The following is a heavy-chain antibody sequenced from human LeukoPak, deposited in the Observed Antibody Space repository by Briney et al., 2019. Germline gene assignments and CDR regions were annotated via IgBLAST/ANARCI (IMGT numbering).Heavy chain of an antibody. J-gene: IGHJ4*02. V-gene: IGHV3-21*01. CDR1: GFPFSNSS. Sequence: GSLRPSCAASGFPFSNSSMNWVRPAPGKGPEWVSSISSSSSYIYYADSVKGRFTISRDNAKDSLYLQMNSLRAEDTAVYYCARDLNDSEGYWGQGTLVTVSS. CDR2: ISSSSSYI. CDR3: ARDLNDSEGY. D-gene: IGHD2-8*01.